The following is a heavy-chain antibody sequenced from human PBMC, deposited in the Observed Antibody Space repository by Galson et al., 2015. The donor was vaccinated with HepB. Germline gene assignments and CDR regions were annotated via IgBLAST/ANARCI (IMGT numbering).Heavy chain of an antibody. D-gene: IGHD4-17*01. Sequence: QSGAEVKKPGESLRISCKGSGYSFTSYWISWVRQMPGKGLEWMGRIDPSDSYTNYSPSFQGHVTISADKSISTAYLQWSSLKASDTAMYYCARHRGNDYGDYQNRNWYFDLWGRGTLVTVSS. CDR3: ARHRGNDYGDYQNRNWYFDL. V-gene: IGHV5-10-1*01. CDR1: GYSFTSYW. CDR2: IDPSDSYT. J-gene: IGHJ2*01.